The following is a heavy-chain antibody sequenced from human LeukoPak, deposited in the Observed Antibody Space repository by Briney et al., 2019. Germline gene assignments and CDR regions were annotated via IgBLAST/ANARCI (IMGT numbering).Heavy chain of an antibody. CDR3: AKTIFGVVTPVPFDY. CDR2: IRYDGSNK. Sequence: PRGSLRLSCAASGFTFSSYGMHWVRQAPGKGLEWVAFIRYDGSNKYYADSVKGRFTISRDNSKNTLYLQMNSLRAEDTAVYYCAKTIFGVVTPVPFDYWGQGTLVTVSS. CDR1: GFTFSSYG. D-gene: IGHD3-3*01. J-gene: IGHJ4*02. V-gene: IGHV3-30*02.